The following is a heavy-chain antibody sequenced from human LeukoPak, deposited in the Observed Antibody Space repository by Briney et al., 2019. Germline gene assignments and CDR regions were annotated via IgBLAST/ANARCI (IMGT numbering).Heavy chain of an antibody. D-gene: IGHD1-26*01. V-gene: IGHV4-34*01. CDR3: ARAHSGTSLVEY. J-gene: IGHJ4*02. CDR1: GGSFSGYY. CDR2: INHSGST. Sequence: PSETLSLTCAVYGGSFSGYYWSWIRQPPGKGLEWIGEINHSGSTNYNPSLKSRVTISVDTSKNQSSLKLSSVTAADTAVYYCARAHSGTSLVEYWGQGTLVTVSS.